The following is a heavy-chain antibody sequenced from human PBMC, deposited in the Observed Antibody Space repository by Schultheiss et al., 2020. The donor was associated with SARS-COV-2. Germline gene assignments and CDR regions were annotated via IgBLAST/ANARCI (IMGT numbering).Heavy chain of an antibody. Sequence: SQTLSLTCAVSGYSISSYYWSWIRQPPGKGLEWIGYIYYSGSTNYNPSLKSRVTISVDTSKNQFSLKLSSVTAADTAVYYCARDISSYYGMDVWGQGTTVTVSS. V-gene: IGHV4-59*12. CDR2: IYYSGST. D-gene: IGHD3-3*02. CDR3: ARDISSYYGMDV. CDR1: GYSISSYY. J-gene: IGHJ6*02.